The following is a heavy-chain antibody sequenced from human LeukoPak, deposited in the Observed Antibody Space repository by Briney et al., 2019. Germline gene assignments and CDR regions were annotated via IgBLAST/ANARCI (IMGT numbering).Heavy chain of an antibody. V-gene: IGHV3-23*01. CDR2: NSGSGDST. Sequence: PGGSLRLSCAASGFTLSCYAMSWVRQAPGKGVEWVSANSGSGDSTPYADSVKCRLTISRYNAKNSLDLQMNSLRAEDTAVYYCARDPLSSSSFDLWGQGTLVTVSS. D-gene: IGHD6-13*01. J-gene: IGHJ4*02. CDR3: ARDPLSSSSFDL. CDR1: GFTLSCYA.